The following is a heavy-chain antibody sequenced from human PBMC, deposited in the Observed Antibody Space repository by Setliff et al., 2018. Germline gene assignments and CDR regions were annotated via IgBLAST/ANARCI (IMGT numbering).Heavy chain of an antibody. D-gene: IGHD2-8*02. CDR2: IYPGDSIT. CDR3: AADFPGGAFPFDY. J-gene: IGHJ4*02. V-gene: IGHV5-51*01. CDR1: GYSFSTCW. Sequence: PGESLKISCKGSGYSFSTCWIGWVRQMPGKGLEWMGIIYPGDSITRYSPSFQGQVTISVDKSINTAYLQWSSLRASDTAVYYCAADFPGGAFPFDYLGQGTMVTVSS.